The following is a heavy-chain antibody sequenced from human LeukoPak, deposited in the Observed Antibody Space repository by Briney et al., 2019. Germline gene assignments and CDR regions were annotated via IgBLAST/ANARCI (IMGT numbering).Heavy chain of an antibody. D-gene: IGHD5-18*01. CDR1: GGTFSSYA. V-gene: IGHV1-69*06. J-gene: IGHJ4*02. Sequence: AASVKVSCKASGGTFSSYAISWVRQAPGQGLEWMGGIIPVSGTANYAQKFQGRVTITADKSTSTAYMELSSLRSEDTAVYYCARDLRYSYGPLDYWGQGTLVTVSS. CDR3: ARDLRYSYGPLDY. CDR2: IIPVSGTA.